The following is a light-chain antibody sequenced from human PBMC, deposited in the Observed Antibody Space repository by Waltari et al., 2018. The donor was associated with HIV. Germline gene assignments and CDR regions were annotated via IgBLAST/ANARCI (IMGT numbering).Light chain of an antibody. V-gene: IGLV3-21*04. CDR3: QVWDSSSDLSWV. CDR2: YDS. J-gene: IGLJ3*02. Sequence: SYVLTQPPSVSVAPGKTARITCGGNNIGSKSVHWYQQKPGQAPVLVIYYDSDRASGIPGRFYGSNSGNTAALTMSRVEAGDEAGYYCQVWDSSSDLSWVFGGGTKLTVL. CDR1: NIGSKS.